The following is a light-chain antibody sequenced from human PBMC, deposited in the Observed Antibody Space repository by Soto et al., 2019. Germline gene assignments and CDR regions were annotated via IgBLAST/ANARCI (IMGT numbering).Light chain of an antibody. J-gene: IGLJ2*01. Sequence: QPVLTQSPSACASLGAWVKLTCTLSSGHSSYAISWHQQQPEKGPRYLMKLNSDGSHSKGDGIPDRFSGSSSEAARYLTNSSLQSEDEADYYCQTLGTGIHVVFGEGTKLTVL. CDR2: LNSDGSH. V-gene: IGLV4-69*01. CDR1: SGHSSYA. CDR3: QTLGTGIHVV.